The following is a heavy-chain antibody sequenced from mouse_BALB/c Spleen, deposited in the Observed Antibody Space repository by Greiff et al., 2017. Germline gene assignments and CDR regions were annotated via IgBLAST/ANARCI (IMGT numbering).Heavy chain of an antibody. CDR2: IRNKANGYTT. V-gene: IGHV7-3*02. CDR3: ARDMYGNYLYYYAMDY. D-gene: IGHD2-10*02. CDR1: GFTFTDYY. J-gene: IGHJ4*01. Sequence: DVHLVESGGGLVQPGGSLRLSCATSGFTFTDYYMSWVRQPPGKALEWLGFIRNKANGYTTEYSASVKGRFTISRDNSQSILYLQMNTLRAEDSATYYCARDMYGNYLYYYAMDYWGQGTSVTVSS.